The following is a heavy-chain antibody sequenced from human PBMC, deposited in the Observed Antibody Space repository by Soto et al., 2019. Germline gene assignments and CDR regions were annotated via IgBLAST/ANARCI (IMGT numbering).Heavy chain of an antibody. Sequence: VQLVQSGAEIRKTGASVMLSCKASGITYNTYAIHWVRQAPGQGLEWMGWINVGNGDTRNSQIFEGRVTLARDTSANTVYMDLGGLKSEDTGVYYCARAISGYVTWGQGTLLTVSS. D-gene: IGHD5-12*01. CDR2: INVGNGDT. V-gene: IGHV1-3*01. CDR3: ARAISGYVT. J-gene: IGHJ4*02. CDR1: GITYNTYA.